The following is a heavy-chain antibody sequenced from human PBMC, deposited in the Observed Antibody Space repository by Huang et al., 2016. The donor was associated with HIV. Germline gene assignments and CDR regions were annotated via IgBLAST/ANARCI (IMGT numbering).Heavy chain of an antibody. CDR2: INAGNGNT. J-gene: IGHJ4*02. CDR1: GYIFSTYD. D-gene: IGHD6-25*01. V-gene: IGHV1-3*01. CDR3: ARGIAAGDY. Sequence: QVQLVQSGAEVKKPGASVKVSCKASGYIFSTYDTHWVCQAPGQRLEWMGRINAGNGNTKYSQRFQGRVTITRDTAANTAYVELSSLRSEDTGVYYCARGIAAGDYWGQGTLVTVSS.